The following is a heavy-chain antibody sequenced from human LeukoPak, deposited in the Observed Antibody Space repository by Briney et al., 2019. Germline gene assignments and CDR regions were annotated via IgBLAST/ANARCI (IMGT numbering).Heavy chain of an antibody. V-gene: IGHV5-51*01. J-gene: IGHJ4*02. CDR1: GDSFTSYW. CDR2: IYPGDSDT. Sequence: GEALQIPCKGSGDSFTSYWIGWVRQMSGKGREWMGIIYPGDSDTRYSPSFKSQGTISADTSISTASLQWSSLKPSDTAMYYCARRPQYSICWGVFDYWGQGTLVTVSS. CDR3: ARRPQYSICWGVFDY. D-gene: IGHD6-19*01.